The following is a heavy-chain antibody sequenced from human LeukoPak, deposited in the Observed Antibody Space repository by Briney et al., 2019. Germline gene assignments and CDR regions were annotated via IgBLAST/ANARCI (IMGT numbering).Heavy chain of an antibody. CDR3: ARDPRFLEITYYFDY. V-gene: IGHV1-46*01. Sequence: GASVKVSCKASGYTFTSYYMHWVRQAPGQGLEWMGIINPSGGSTSYAQKFQGRVTMTRDTSTSTVYMELSSLRSEDTAVYYCARDPRFLEITYYFDYWGQGTLVTVSS. D-gene: IGHD3-3*01. CDR1: GYTFTSYY. J-gene: IGHJ4*02. CDR2: INPSGGST.